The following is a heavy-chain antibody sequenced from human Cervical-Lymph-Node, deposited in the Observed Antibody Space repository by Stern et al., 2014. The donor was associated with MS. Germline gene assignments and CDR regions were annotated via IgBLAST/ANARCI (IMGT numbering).Heavy chain of an antibody. V-gene: IGHV1-69*01. CDR3: SREAQDLARAGLYYFAH. J-gene: IGHJ4*02. Sequence: VQLVQSAAEVKTPGSSVRVSCRASGGAFSTSGLSWVRQAPGQGLEWLGGILPIYGTTYSAQKFQGRLTITADESTSTVYLELSSLTSEDTAVYFCSREAQDLARAGLYYFAHWGQGSLVTVSS. CDR2: ILPIYGTT. D-gene: IGHD2-15*01. CDR1: GGAFSTSG.